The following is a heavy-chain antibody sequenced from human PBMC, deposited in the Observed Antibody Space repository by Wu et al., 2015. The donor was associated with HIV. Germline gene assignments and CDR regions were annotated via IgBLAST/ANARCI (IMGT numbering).Heavy chain of an antibody. CDR1: GYTFTGYY. D-gene: IGHD3-10*01. V-gene: IGHV1-2*02. J-gene: IGHJ4*02. CDR3: ARDTNYFDHWLRGISGPAST. Sequence: QVQLVQSGAEVKKPGASVKVSCKASGYTFTGYYVHWVRQAPGQGLEWMGWVNPNSGATDYAQKFQGRVTMTRDTSISTAYMELSRLRSDDTAVYYCARDTNYFDHWLRGISGPASTWGQGTRGHRLL. CDR2: VNPNSGAT.